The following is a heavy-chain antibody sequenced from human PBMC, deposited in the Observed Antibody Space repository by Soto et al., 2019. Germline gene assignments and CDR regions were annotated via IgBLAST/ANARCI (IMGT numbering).Heavy chain of an antibody. V-gene: IGHV4-61*01. CDR1: GCSVSIGSYY. CDR3: ARSDYDYVWGSYRYDY. CDR2: IYYSGST. J-gene: IGHJ4*02. Sequence: SDTLSLTFTVSGCSVSIGSYYWSWIRQPPGKGLEWIGYIYYSGSTNYNPSLKSRVTISVDTSKNQFSLKLSSVTAADTAVYYCARSDYDYVWGSYRYDYWGQGTLVTVSA. D-gene: IGHD3-16*02.